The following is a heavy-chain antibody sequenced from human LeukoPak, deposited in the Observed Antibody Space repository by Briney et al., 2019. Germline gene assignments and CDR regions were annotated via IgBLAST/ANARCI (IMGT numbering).Heavy chain of an antibody. CDR2: IHSGGST. V-gene: IGHV3-66*02. Sequence: GGSLRLSCAASGFTVSSNYMSWVRQAPGKGLEWVSVIHSGGSTYYADSVKGRFTISRDNSKNTLYLQMNSLRAEDTAVYYCARDPQYSSSWNFDYWGQGTLVPVSS. CDR3: ARDPQYSSSWNFDY. D-gene: IGHD6-13*01. CDR1: GFTVSSNY. J-gene: IGHJ4*02.